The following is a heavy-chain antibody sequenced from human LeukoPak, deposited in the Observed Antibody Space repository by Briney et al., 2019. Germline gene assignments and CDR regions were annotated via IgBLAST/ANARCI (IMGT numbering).Heavy chain of an antibody. V-gene: IGHV4-59*08. Sequence: SETLSLTCTVSGGSISSPYWTWIRQPPGKGLEWIGYIYYGGSTDYSPSLKSRATISLDTSKNQFSLHLTSVTAADTAVYYCVRQLAGLAPPGFIDSWGQGTLVTVSS. J-gene: IGHJ4*02. CDR1: GGSISSPY. CDR2: IYYGGST. D-gene: IGHD3-3*02. CDR3: VRQLAGLAPPGFIDS.